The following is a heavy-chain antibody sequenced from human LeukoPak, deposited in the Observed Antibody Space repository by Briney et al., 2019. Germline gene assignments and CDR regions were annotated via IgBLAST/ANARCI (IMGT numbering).Heavy chain of an antibody. J-gene: IGHJ5*02. Sequence: ASVKVSCKASGYTFTSYGISWVRQAPGQGLEWMGWISAYNGNTNYAQTLQGRVTMTTDTSTSTAYMELRSLRSDDTAVYYCARDPNINSXINXFDPWGQGTLVTVSS. CDR3: ARDPNINSXINXFDP. CDR2: ISAYNGNT. CDR1: GYTFTSYG. D-gene: IGHD4-23*01. V-gene: IGHV1-18*01.